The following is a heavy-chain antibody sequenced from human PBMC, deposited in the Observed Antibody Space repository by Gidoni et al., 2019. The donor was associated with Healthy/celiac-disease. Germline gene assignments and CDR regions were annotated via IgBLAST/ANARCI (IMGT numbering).Heavy chain of an antibody. CDR3: ARGTYYSSSWYFDY. J-gene: IGHJ4*02. CDR1: GGSISSYY. V-gene: IGHV4-59*01. D-gene: IGHD6-13*01. CDR2: IYYSGST. Sequence: QVQLQESGPGLVKPSETLSLTCTVSGGSISSYYWSWIRQPPGKGLEWIGYIYYSGSTNYNPSLKSRVTISVDTSKNQFSLKLSSVTAADTAVYYCARGTYYSSSWYFDYWGQGTLVTVSS.